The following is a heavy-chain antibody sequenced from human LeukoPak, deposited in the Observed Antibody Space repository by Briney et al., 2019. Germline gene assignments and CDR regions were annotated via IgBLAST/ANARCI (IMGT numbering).Heavy chain of an antibody. CDR2: ISGSGGST. D-gene: IGHD3-3*01. CDR3: ARVRGLEWLLTVYYYMDV. CDR1: GFTFSNAW. J-gene: IGHJ6*03. V-gene: IGHV3-23*01. Sequence: GGSLRLSCAASGFTFSNAWMSWVRQAPGKGLEWVSAISGSGGSTYYADSVKGRFTISRDNSKNTLYLQMNSLRAEDTAVYYCARVRGLEWLLTVYYYMDVWGKGTTVTVSS.